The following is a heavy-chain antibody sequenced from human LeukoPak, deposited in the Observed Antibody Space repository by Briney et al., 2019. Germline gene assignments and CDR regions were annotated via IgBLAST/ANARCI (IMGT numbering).Heavy chain of an antibody. D-gene: IGHD3-22*01. V-gene: IGHV3-30*02. Sequence: GGSLRLSCAASGFTFSHYGMHWVRQAPGKGLEWVAFIRYDGSNKSYADSVKGRFTISRDNSKNTLYLQMNSLRAEDTAVYYCAKASAMIVVVSKHFDYWGQGTLVTVSS. CDR1: GFTFSHYG. CDR2: IRYDGSNK. CDR3: AKASAMIVVVSKHFDY. J-gene: IGHJ4*02.